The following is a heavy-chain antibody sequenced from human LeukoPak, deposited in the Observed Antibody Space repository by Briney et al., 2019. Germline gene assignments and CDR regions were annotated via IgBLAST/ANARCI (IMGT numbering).Heavy chain of an antibody. CDR1: GGTFSSYT. CDR3: ARGKRSSEVDV. J-gene: IGHJ6*02. D-gene: IGHD6-19*01. CDR2: IIPILGIA. V-gene: IGHV1-69*02. Sequence: ASVKVSCKASGGTFSSYTMSWVRQAPGQGLEWMGRIIPILGIANYAQKFQGRVTITADKSTSTAYMELSSLRSEGTAVYYCARGKRSSEVDVWGQGTTVTVSS.